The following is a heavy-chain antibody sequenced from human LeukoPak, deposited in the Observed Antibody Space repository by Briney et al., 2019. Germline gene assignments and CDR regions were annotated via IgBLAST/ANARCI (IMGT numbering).Heavy chain of an antibody. V-gene: IGHV4-28*01. CDR3: ARIGPILGAAWVDY. D-gene: IGHD3-3*02. CDR1: GYSISSNHW. Sequence: SETLSLTCAVSGYSISSNHWWGWIRQPPGKGLEWIGYIFYAGSTYYNPSLKSRVTMSVDTSKNQFSLRLSSVTAVDTAIYYCARIGPILGAAWVDYWGQGTLVSVSS. J-gene: IGHJ4*02. CDR2: IFYAGST.